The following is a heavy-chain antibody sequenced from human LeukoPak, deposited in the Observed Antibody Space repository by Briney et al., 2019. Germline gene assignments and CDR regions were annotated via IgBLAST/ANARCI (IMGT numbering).Heavy chain of an antibody. D-gene: IGHD2-21*02. V-gene: IGHV4-61*02. CDR2: IYTSGST. CDR3: ARDRDGDLDY. CDR1: GGSISSGSYY. Sequence: PSETLTLTCTVSGGSISSGSYYWRWIRQPAGKGLEWIGRIYTSGSTNYNPSLKSRVTISVDTSKNQFSLKLSSVTAADTAVYYCARDRDGDLDYWGQGTLVTVSS. J-gene: IGHJ4*02.